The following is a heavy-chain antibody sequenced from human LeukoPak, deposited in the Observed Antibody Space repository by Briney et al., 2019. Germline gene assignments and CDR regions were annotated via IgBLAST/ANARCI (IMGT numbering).Heavy chain of an antibody. J-gene: IGHJ4*02. CDR1: EYKFPSYG. CDR2: MNPNSGNT. D-gene: IGHD2-15*01. Sequence: ASVKVSLKASEYKFPSYGINWVRQATGQGLEWMRWMNPNSGNTGYAQKFQGRVTMTRNTSISTAYMELSSLRSEDTAVYYCARRGGLKRGGSCFDYWGQGTLVTVSS. CDR3: ARRGGLKRGGSCFDY. V-gene: IGHV1-8*01.